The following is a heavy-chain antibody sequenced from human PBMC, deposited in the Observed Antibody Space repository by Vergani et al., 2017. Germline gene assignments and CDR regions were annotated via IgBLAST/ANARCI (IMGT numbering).Heavy chain of an antibody. CDR1: GGSISSGSYY. J-gene: IGHJ3*02. D-gene: IGHD6-13*01. V-gene: IGHV4-61*02. CDR2: IYTSGST. Sequence: QVQLQESGPGLVKPSQTLSLTCTVSGGSISSGSYYWSWIRQPAGKGLEWIGRIYTSGSTNYNPSLKSRVTISVDTSKNQFSLKLSSVTAADTAVYYCASDPRSGIATRGAFDIWGQGTMVTVSS. CDR3: ASDPRSGIATRGAFDI.